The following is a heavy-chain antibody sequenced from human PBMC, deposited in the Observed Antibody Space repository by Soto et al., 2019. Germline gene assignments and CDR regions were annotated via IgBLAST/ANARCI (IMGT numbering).Heavy chain of an antibody. CDR1: GFTFTSHV. J-gene: IGHJ4*02. D-gene: IGHD3-16*01. Sequence: EVQVLESGGGLVQPGGSLRLSCAASGFTFTSHVMSWVRQAPGKGLEWVSSIGGSGGSTYYADSVKGRFTVSRDNSKSTQYLQMNSLRVENTAVYYCAKGWGDGWGQGTVVTVSS. CDR2: IGGSGGST. CDR3: AKGWGDG. V-gene: IGHV3-23*01.